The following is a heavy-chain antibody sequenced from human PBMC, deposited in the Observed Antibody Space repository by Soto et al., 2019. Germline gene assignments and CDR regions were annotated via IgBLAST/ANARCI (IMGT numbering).Heavy chain of an antibody. V-gene: IGHV3-48*03. Sequence: EVQLVESGGDLVQPGGSLRLSCVGSGFTFSSYGMNWVRQGPGKGLEWLSSISKSGTTTYYADSVRGRFTISRDNAKNSLYLQMTGLGAEELVVYYGAGVGYVVVSGGSSLPAVWGQGPRSPSP. CDR2: ISKSGTTT. D-gene: IGHD2-15*01. CDR3: AGVGYVVVSGGSSLPAV. CDR1: GFTFSSYG. J-gene: IGHJ6*02.